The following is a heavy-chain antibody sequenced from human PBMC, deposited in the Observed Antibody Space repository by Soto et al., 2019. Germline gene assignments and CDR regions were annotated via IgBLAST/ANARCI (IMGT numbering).Heavy chain of an antibody. CDR1: GFTFSSYA. V-gene: IGHV3-23*01. D-gene: IGHD1-26*01. CDR3: VGGYFFDY. J-gene: IGHJ4*02. Sequence: EVQLLESGGGLVQPGGSLRLSCATSGFTFSSYAMNWVRQAPGKGLEWVSSISGSGDITYYADSVKGRFTISRDNSKNTLYLQMNSLRAGDTAVYYPVGGYFFDYWGQGTLVTVSS. CDR2: ISGSGDIT.